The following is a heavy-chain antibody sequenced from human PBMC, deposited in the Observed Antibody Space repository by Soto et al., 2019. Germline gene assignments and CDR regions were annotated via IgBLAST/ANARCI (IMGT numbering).Heavy chain of an antibody. CDR3: AAERSGFMVRGVIISYGMDV. J-gene: IGHJ6*02. CDR1: GYTFTRSG. D-gene: IGHD3-10*01. Sequence: ASVKVSCKASGYTFTRSGISWVRQAPGQGPEWLGIINRYGGDTNYAQKFQERVTITRDMSTSTAYMELSSLRSEDTAVYYCAAERSGFMVRGVIISYGMDVWGQGTTVTVSS. CDR2: INRYGGDT. V-gene: IGHV1-18*01.